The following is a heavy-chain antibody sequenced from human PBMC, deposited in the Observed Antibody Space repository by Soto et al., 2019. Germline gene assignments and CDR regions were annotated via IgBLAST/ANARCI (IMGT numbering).Heavy chain of an antibody. Sequence: QLQLQESGSGLVKPSQTLALTCAVSGGSISSGGYSWSWIRQPPGKGLEWIGYIYHSGSTYYNPSLKSGVTISVDRSKNQFSLKLSSVTAADTDVYYWARRRGFPYYYGMDVWGQGTTVTVSS. CDR3: ARRRGFPYYYGMDV. CDR1: GGSISSGGYS. V-gene: IGHV4-30-2*01. CDR2: IYHSGST. D-gene: IGHD5-12*01. J-gene: IGHJ6*02.